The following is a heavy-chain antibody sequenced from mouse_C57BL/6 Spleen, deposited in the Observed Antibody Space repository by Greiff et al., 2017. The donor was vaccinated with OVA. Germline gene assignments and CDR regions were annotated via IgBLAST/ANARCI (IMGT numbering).Heavy chain of an antibody. CDR2: ISSGSSTI. V-gene: IGHV5-17*01. D-gene: IGHD1-1*01. CDR1: GFTFSDYG. J-gene: IGHJ3*01. Sequence: EVHLVESGGGLVKPGGSLKLSCAASGFTFSDYGMHWVRQAPEKGLEWVAYISSGSSTIYYADTVKGRFTISRDNAKNTLFLQMTSLRSEDTAMYYCARGRIYYYGSSYGFAYWGQGTLVTVSA. CDR3: ARGRIYYYGSSYGFAY.